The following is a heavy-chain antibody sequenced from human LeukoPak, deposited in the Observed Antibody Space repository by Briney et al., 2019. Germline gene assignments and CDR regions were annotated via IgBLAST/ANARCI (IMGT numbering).Heavy chain of an antibody. CDR1: GYTFTRHY. D-gene: IGHD3-10*01. CDR3: ARAPWHRMVRGVIIPYYYYMDV. J-gene: IGHJ6*03. V-gene: IGHV1-46*01. Sequence: GASVKVSCKASGYTFTRHYMNWVRQAPGQGLEWMGKINPSSGGTGYAQKFQGRVTMTRDTSTSTVYMELTSLRSADTAVYYCARAPWHRMVRGVIIPYYYYMDVWGKGTTVTVSS. CDR2: INPSSGGT.